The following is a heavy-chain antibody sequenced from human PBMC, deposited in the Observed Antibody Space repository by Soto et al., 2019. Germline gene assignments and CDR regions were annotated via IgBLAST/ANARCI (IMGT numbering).Heavy chain of an antibody. CDR1: GGTYSSYA. V-gene: IGHV1-69*13. CDR3: ARGGNPESDY. J-gene: IGHJ4*01. CDR2: NFPIFRTA. D-gene: IGHD3-16*01. Sequence: SSVKVSCKASGGTYSSYANRWVRTAPVQGLVLMGGNFPIFRTANYAQKFQGRVTITADESTSTAYMELSSLRSEDTAVYYCARGGNPESDYGGRGTRVTVSS.